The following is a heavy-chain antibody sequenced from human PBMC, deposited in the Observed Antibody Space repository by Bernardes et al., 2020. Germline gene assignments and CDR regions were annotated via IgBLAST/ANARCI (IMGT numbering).Heavy chain of an antibody. V-gene: IGHV4-39*02. J-gene: IGHJ6*02. CDR2: VYYSGIA. CDR1: GGTITDPDYY. CDR3: ARDGPYYYGMDV. Sequence: SETLSLTCSVFGGTITDPDYYWVWVRQTPGKGLEWIGCVYYSGIASYNPSLRSRVTISVDTSENRFSLKMTSVTDADTAIYCCARDGPYYYGMDVWGRGTTVTVSS.